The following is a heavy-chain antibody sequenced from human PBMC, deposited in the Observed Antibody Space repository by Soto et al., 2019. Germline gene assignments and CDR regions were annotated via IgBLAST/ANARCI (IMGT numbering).Heavy chain of an antibody. D-gene: IGHD6-13*01. J-gene: IGHJ6*02. V-gene: IGHV3-21*04. Sequence: EVQLVESGGGLVKPGGSLRLSCAASGFTFSTYSMNWVRQAPGKGLEWVSSISSNSSYIYYADSVKGRFTISRDNAKNSLYLQMNSLRAEDTAVYYCARGGQQLHGMDVWGQGTTVTVSS. CDR3: ARGGQQLHGMDV. CDR1: GFTFSTYS. CDR2: ISSNSSYI.